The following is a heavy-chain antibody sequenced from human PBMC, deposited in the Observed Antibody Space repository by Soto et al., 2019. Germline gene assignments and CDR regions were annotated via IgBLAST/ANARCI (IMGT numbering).Heavy chain of an antibody. V-gene: IGHV3-15*07. Sequence: EVQLVESGGGLVKPGGSLRLSCAASGFSFRNTWMNWVRQAPGKGLEWVGRIKSESDGGTTEYGAAVRGRFTISRDVSGSNLYLQMNSLGTEDTAVYHCTTFSVVTANEYWGQGALVTVSS. CDR1: GFSFRNTW. D-gene: IGHD2-21*02. CDR2: IKSESDGGTT. CDR3: TTFSVVTANEY. J-gene: IGHJ4*02.